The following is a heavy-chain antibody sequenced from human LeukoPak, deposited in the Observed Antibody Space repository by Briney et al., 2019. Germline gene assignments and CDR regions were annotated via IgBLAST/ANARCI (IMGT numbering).Heavy chain of an antibody. D-gene: IGHD1-26*01. CDR2: ISGSGGST. V-gene: IGHV3-23*01. J-gene: IGHJ4*02. CDR1: GFTFSSYG. Sequence: GGSLRLSCAASGFTFSSYGMSWVRQAPGKGLEWVSAISGSGGSTYYADSVKGRFTISRDNSKNTLYLQMNSLRAEDTAVYYCAKDFGRRTGLIDYWGQGTLVTVSS. CDR3: AKDFGRRTGLIDY.